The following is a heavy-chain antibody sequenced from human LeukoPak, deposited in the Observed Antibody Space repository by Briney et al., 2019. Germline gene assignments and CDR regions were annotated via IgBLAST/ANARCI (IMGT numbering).Heavy chain of an antibody. D-gene: IGHD6-19*01. V-gene: IGHV6-1*01. Sequence: SQTLSLTCAISGDSVSSNSAAWNWIRQSPSRGLEWLGRTYYRSKWYNDYAVSVKSRITINPDTSKNQFSLQLNSATPEDTAVYYCARDLPGIAVAGTAGGWFDRWGQGTLVTVSS. J-gene: IGHJ5*02. CDR2: TYYRSKWYN. CDR3: ARDLPGIAVAGTAGGWFDR. CDR1: GDSVSSNSAA.